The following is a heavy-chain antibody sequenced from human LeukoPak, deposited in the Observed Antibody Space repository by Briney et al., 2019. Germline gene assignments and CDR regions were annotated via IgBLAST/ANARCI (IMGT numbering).Heavy chain of an antibody. D-gene: IGHD6-19*01. CDR2: IRHEGNDK. CDR1: GITFSSHG. J-gene: IGHJ4*02. Sequence: GGSLRLSCAASGITFSSHGMHWVRQAPDKGLEWVAFIRHEGNDKYYADSVKGRFTISRDSAKNSLYLQMNSLRAEDTAVYYCARGGGWDLFDHWGQGALVTVSS. CDR3: ARGGGWDLFDH. V-gene: IGHV3-30*02.